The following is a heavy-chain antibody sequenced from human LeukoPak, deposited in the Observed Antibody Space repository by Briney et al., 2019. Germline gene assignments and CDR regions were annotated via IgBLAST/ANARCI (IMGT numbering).Heavy chain of an antibody. D-gene: IGHD3-22*01. Sequence: PGRSLRLSCAASGFTFDDYAMHWVRQAPGKGLEWVSGISWNSGSIGYADSVKGRFTISRDNAKNSLYLQMNSLRAEDTALYYCAKDHYYDSRGPFDYWGQGTLVTVSS. J-gene: IGHJ4*02. CDR3: AKDHYYDSRGPFDY. CDR2: ISWNSGSI. V-gene: IGHV3-9*01. CDR1: GFTFDDYA.